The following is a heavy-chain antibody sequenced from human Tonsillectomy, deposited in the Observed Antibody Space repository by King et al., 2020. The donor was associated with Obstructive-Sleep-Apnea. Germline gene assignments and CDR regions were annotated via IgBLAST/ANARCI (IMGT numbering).Heavy chain of an antibody. V-gene: IGHV4-59*01. J-gene: IGHJ6*02. Sequence: VQLQESGPGLVKPSETLSLTCTVSGGSISSYYWSWIRQPPGKGLEWIGYIYYSGSTNYNPSLKSRVTISVDTSKNQFPLKLSSVTAADTAVYYCARGYIVYYYYYGMDVWGQGTTVTVSS. CDR1: GGSISSYY. D-gene: IGHD2-2*02. CDR2: IYYSGST. CDR3: ARGYIVYYYYYGMDV.